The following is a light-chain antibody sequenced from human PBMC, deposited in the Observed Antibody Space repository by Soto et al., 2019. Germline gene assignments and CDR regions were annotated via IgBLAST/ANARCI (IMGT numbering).Light chain of an antibody. Sequence: DIQMTQSPSMLSASVGDRVTISCRASQSIRRWLAWYQQKPGKAPKLLIFDASTLESGVPSRFSGRASETESTLTISSLKPDDFATYYCQQYNSYSPATFGQGTK. CDR3: QQYNSYSPAT. J-gene: IGKJ1*01. CDR1: QSIRRW. CDR2: DAS. V-gene: IGKV1-5*01.